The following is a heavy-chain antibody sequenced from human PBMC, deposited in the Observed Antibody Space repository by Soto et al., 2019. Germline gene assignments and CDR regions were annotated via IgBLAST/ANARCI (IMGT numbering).Heavy chain of an antibody. CDR1: GYTFTSYA. CDR3: ARADYDFWSGYSNWFDP. CDR2: INAGNGNT. V-gene: IGHV1-3*01. D-gene: IGHD3-3*01. J-gene: IGHJ5*02. Sequence: GASVKVSCKASGYTFTSYAMHWVRQAPGQRLEWMGWINAGNGNTKYSQKFQGRVTITRDTSASTAYMELSSLRSEDTAVYYCARADYDFWSGYSNWFDPWGQGTLVTVSS.